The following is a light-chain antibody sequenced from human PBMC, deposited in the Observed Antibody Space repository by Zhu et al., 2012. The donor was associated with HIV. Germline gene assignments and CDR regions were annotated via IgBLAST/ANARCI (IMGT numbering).Light chain of an antibody. CDR2: GAS. J-gene: IGKJ5*01. V-gene: IGKV3-15*01. CDR1: QSVSSN. CDR3: QQYGSSIT. Sequence: EIVMTQSPATLSVSPGERATLSCRASQSVSSNLAWYLQKPGQAPRLLIYGASTRATGIPARISGSGSGTDFTLTISRLEPEDFAVYYCQQYGSSITFGQGTRLEIK.